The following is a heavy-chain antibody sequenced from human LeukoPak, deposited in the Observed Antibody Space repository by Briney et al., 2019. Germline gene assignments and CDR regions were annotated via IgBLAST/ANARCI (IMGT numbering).Heavy chain of an antibody. CDR3: ARDPSMVRGEKTPYFDY. Sequence: GASMKVSCKASGGTFSTYAIHWVRQAPGQGLEWMGGIIPIFRTADYAQKFQGRVTITADESTSTAYMELSSLRSQDTALYYCARDPSMVRGEKTPYFDYWGQGTLVTVSS. CDR1: GGTFSTYA. D-gene: IGHD3-10*01. J-gene: IGHJ4*02. CDR2: IIPIFRTA. V-gene: IGHV1-69*13.